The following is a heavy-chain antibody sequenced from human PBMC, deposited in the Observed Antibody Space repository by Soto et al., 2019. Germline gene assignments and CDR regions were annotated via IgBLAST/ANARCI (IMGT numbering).Heavy chain of an antibody. CDR2: IRSEANGGTT. J-gene: IGHJ4*02. D-gene: IGHD3-22*01. Sequence: GSLRLSCTGSGFTFFSYAFICCRHSPWKWLEWVVVIRSEANGGTTDYAASVKGRITISRDDSKSIAYMEINSLQTEDTAVYYCTRYYYESSGYYVYWGQGALVTVSS. V-gene: IGHV3-49*03. CDR1: GFTFFSYA. CDR3: TRYYYESSGYYVY.